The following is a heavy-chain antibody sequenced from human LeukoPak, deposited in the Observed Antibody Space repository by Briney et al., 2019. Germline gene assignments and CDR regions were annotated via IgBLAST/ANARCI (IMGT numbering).Heavy chain of an antibody. Sequence: GGSLRLSCAASGFTFSSYAMSWVRQAPGKGLEWVSAISGSGGSTYYADSVKGRFTISRDNSKNTLYLQMNSLRAEDTAVYYCAKDIVVVPAAIRAISAFDIWGQGTMVTVSS. CDR1: GFTFSSYA. D-gene: IGHD2-2*01. CDR2: ISGSGGST. J-gene: IGHJ3*02. V-gene: IGHV3-23*01. CDR3: AKDIVVVPAAIRAISAFDI.